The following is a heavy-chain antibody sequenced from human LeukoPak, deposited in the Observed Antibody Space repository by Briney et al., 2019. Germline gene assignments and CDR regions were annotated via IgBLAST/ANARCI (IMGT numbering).Heavy chain of an antibody. CDR3: ACRDGYNSG. D-gene: IGHD5-24*01. CDR1: GGSFSGYY. J-gene: IGHJ4*02. Sequence: SETLSLACAVYGGSFSGYYWSWIRQPPGKGLEWIGEINHSGSTNYNPSLKSRVTISVDTSKNQFSLKLSSVTAADTAVYYCACRDGYNSGWGQGTLVTVSS. CDR2: INHSGST. V-gene: IGHV4-34*01.